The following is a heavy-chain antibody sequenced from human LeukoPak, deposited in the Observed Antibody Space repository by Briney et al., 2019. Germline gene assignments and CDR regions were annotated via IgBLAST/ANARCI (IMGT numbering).Heavy chain of an antibody. D-gene: IGHD3-22*01. J-gene: IGHJ4*02. V-gene: IGHV3-7*01. Sequence: PGGSLRLSCAASGFTFSNYCMSWVRQAPGKGLEWVANLKQYESVIWYVDSVKGRFTISRDNAQNSLYLQMNSLRAEDTAVYYCARGPSHSSCYYYYFDYWGQGTLVTVSS. CDR1: GFTFSNYC. CDR2: LKQYESVI. CDR3: ARGPSHSSCYYYYFDY.